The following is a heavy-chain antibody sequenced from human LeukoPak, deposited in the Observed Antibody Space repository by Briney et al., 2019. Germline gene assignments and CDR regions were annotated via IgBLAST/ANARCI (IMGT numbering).Heavy chain of an antibody. J-gene: IGHJ4*02. V-gene: IGHV4-59*12. CDR3: ARGGAVYATPFDY. CDR1: GGSISSYN. CDR2: IYYSGST. D-gene: IGHD2-8*01. Sequence: PSETLSLTCTVSGGSISSYNWSWLRQPPGKGLEWLGYIYYSGSTNYNHSLESRVTMSVDTSKNQFPLKLSSVTAADTAVYYCARGGAVYATPFDYWGQGTLVTVSS.